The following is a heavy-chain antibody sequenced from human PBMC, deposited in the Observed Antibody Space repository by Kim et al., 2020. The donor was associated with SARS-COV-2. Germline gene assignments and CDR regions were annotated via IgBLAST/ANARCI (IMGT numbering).Heavy chain of an antibody. V-gene: IGHV3-9*01. D-gene: IGHD6-19*01. J-gene: IGHJ5*02. CDR3: AKAYSSGWSFINNWFDP. Sequence: GGSLRLSCAASGFTFDDYAMHWVRQAPGKGLEWVSGISWNSGSIGYADSVKGRFTISRDNAKNSLYLQMNSLRAEDTALYYCAKAYSSGWSFINNWFDPWGQGTLVTVSS. CDR1: GFTFDDYA. CDR2: ISWNSGSI.